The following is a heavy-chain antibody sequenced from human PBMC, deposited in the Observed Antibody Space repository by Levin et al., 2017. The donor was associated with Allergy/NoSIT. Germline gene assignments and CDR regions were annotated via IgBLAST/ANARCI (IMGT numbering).Heavy chain of an antibody. CDR1: GGSISSYY. CDR2: IYYSGST. Sequence: SQTLSLTCPVSGGSISSYYCSWIRQPPGKGLEWIGYIYYSGSTNYNPSLKSRVTISVDMSKNQFSLKLSSVTAADTAVYYCARGTDYYYYMDVWGKGTTVTVSS. CDR3: ARGTDYYYYMDV. V-gene: IGHV4-59*01. D-gene: IGHD4-17*01. J-gene: IGHJ6*03.